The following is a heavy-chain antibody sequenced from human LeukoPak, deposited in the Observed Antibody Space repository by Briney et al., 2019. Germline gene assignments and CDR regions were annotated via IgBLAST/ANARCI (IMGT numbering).Heavy chain of an antibody. J-gene: IGHJ4*02. V-gene: IGHV3-15*01. CDR1: GFTFGDYA. CDR2: IKSKTDGGTT. D-gene: IGHD2-15*01. Sequence: GGSLRLSCTASGFTFGDYAMSWVRHAPGMGLEWVGRIKSKTDGGTTDYSAPVKGRFTISRDDSKNTLYMQINSLKTEDTAVYYCTADMPASSRAADYWGQGTLVTVSS. CDR3: TADMPASSRAADY.